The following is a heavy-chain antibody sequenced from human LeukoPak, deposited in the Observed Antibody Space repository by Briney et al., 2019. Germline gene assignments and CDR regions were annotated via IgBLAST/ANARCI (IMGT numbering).Heavy chain of an antibody. CDR1: GFTFSSYA. Sequence: GGSLRLSCAASGFTFSSYAMSWVRQAPGKGLEWVSAIRGSGGSTYYADSVKGRFTISRDNSKNTLYLQMNSLRAEDTAVYYCAKDHSRGYDILTGPDYWGQGTLVTVSS. J-gene: IGHJ4*02. CDR2: IRGSGGST. D-gene: IGHD3-9*01. CDR3: AKDHSRGYDILTGPDY. V-gene: IGHV3-23*01.